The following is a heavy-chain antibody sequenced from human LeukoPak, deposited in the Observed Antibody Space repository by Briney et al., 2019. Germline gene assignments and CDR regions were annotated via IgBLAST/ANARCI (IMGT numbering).Heavy chain of an antibody. CDR3: ARVGSVVAATPPD. V-gene: IGHV3-11*04. CDR2: ISSSGSTI. CDR1: GGSFYHYY. D-gene: IGHD2-15*01. J-gene: IGHJ4*02. Sequence: LSLTCAVYGGSFYHYYWTWLRQATGKGLEWVSYISSSGSTIYYADSVKGRFTISRDNAKNSLYLQMNSLRAEDTAVYYCARVGSVVAATPPDWGQGTLVTVSS.